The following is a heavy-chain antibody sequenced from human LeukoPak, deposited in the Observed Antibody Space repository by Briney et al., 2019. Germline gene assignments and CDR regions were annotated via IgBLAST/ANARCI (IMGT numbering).Heavy chain of an antibody. V-gene: IGHV1-46*01. CDR3: ARDPPDYDYVWGSYHANY. Sequence: ASVKVSCKASGYTFTSYYMHWMRQAPGQGLEWMGIINPSGGSTSYAQKFQGRVTMTRDTSTSTAYMELSSLRSEDTAVYYCARDPPDYDYVWGSYHANYWGQGTLVTVSS. J-gene: IGHJ4*02. CDR2: INPSGGST. D-gene: IGHD3-16*02. CDR1: GYTFTSYY.